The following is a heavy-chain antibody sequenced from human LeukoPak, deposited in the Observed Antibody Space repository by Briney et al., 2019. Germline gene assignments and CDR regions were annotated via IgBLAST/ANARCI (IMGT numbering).Heavy chain of an antibody. CDR1: GFTFSSYA. V-gene: IGHV3-23*01. CDR3: AKDVGYSGYGDYARVMD. CDR2: ISGSGGST. Sequence: GGSLRLSCAASGFTFSSYAMSWVRQAPGKGLEWVSAISGSGGSTYYADSVKGRFTISRDNSKNTLYLQMNSLRAEDTAVYYCAKDVGYSGYGDYARVMDWGQGTLVTVSS. J-gene: IGHJ4*02. D-gene: IGHD4-17*01.